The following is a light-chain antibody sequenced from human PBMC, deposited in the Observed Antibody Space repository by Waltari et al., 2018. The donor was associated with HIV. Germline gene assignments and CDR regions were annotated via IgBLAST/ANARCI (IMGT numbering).Light chain of an antibody. CDR1: QSVRSN. V-gene: IGKV3-15*01. CDR3: QQYGNWYT. Sequence: EIVMTQSPVTLSVSPGERATLSCRASQSVRSNLAWYQQKPGQAPRLLIYGASTSATGIPARCSGSGAGTEFTLTISSLQSEDFAVYYCQQYGNWYTFGQGTKLEIK. CDR2: GAS. J-gene: IGKJ2*01.